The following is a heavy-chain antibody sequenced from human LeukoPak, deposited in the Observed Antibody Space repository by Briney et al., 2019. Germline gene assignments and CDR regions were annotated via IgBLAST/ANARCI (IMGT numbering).Heavy chain of an antibody. CDR1: GGSISSSSYY. D-gene: IGHD2-15*01. V-gene: IGHV4-39*01. J-gene: IGHJ6*02. Sequence: PSQTLSLTCTVSGGSISSSSYYWGWIRQPPGKGLEWIGSIYYSGSTYYNPSLKSRVTISVDTSKNQFSLKLSSVTAADTAVYYCASQYCSGGSCYSSYYYYGMDVWGQGTTVTVSS. CDR3: ASQYCSGGSCYSSYYYYGMDV. CDR2: IYYSGST.